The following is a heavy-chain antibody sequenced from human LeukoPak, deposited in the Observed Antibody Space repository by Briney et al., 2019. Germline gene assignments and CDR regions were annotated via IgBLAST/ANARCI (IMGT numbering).Heavy chain of an antibody. CDR3: AKSLLWFGEFDNWFDP. CDR1: GFTFSSYA. Sequence: PGGSLRLSCAASGFTFSSYAMSRVRQAPGKGLEWVSAISGSGGSTYYADSVKGRFTISRDNSKNTLYLQMNSLRAEDTAVYYCAKSLLWFGEFDNWFDPWGQGTLVTVSS. CDR2: ISGSGGST. D-gene: IGHD3-10*01. J-gene: IGHJ5*02. V-gene: IGHV3-23*01.